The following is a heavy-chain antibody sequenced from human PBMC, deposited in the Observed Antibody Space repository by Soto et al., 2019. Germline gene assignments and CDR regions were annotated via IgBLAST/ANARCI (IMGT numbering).Heavy chain of an antibody. D-gene: IGHD5-12*01. J-gene: IGHJ4*02. CDR3: VRSGRRSGIDY. Sequence: VQLVQSGAEVKKPGASVKVSCEASGYTFSSYHISWVRQASGQGLEWMGWVNPNSNETDYAQKFQGRVTMTGNTSIRTAYMELSSLRSDDTAVYYCVRSGRRSGIDYWGQGTLVTVSS. V-gene: IGHV1-8*01. CDR1: GYTFSSYH. CDR2: VNPNSNET.